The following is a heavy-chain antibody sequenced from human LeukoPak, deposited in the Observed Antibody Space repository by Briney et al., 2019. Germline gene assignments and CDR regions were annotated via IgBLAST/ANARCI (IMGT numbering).Heavy chain of an antibody. CDR3: ARGPDYGGNSVSADY. CDR2: IYYSGST. J-gene: IGHJ4*02. D-gene: IGHD4-23*01. Sequence: WFRQAPGKGLEWIGSIYYSGSTYYNPSLKSRVTISVDTSKNHFSLKLYSVTAADTAVYYCARGPDYGGNSVSADYWGQGTLVTVSS. V-gene: IGHV4-39*07.